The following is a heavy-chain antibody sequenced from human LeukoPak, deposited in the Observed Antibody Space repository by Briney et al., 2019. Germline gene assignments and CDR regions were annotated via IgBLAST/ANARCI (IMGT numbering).Heavy chain of an antibody. D-gene: IGHD1/OR15-1a*01. CDR3: VSQLGGTTFH. CDR2: VYYKGIT. V-gene: IGHV4-59*01. Sequence: PSETLSLTCTVSGVSINTYFWSWIRQPPGKGLEWIGYVYYKGITNYNPSLKSRVSISLDTSKNQFSLRLNSVTAAETAVYYCVSQLGGTTFHWGQGTLVTVSS. J-gene: IGHJ4*02. CDR1: GVSINTYF.